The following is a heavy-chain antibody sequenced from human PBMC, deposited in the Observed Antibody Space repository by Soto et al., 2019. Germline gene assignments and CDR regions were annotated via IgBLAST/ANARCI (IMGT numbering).Heavy chain of an antibody. D-gene: IGHD6-19*01. CDR3: AKAPYIAVTCFDY. CDR2: ISGSGGST. CDR1: GFTFSSYA. V-gene: IGHV3-23*01. Sequence: PXGSLILSCAAAGFTFSSYAMSWVRQAPGKGLEWVSAISGSGGSTYYADSVKGRFTISRDNSKNTLYLQMNSLRAEDTAVYYCAKAPYIAVTCFDYWGQGTLVTVSS. J-gene: IGHJ4*02.